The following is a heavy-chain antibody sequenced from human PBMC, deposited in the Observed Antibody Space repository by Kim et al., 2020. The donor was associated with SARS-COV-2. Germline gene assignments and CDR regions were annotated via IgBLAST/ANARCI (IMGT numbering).Heavy chain of an antibody. CDR1: GYTFTNYY. CDR2: INPSGGST. CDR3: ASARGSRAAGTPDWDY. D-gene: IGHD6-13*01. Sequence: ASVKVSCKASGYTFTNYYMHWARQAPGQGLEWMGMINPSGGSTTYAQKFQGRVTMTRDTSTSTVYMELRSLASQDTAVYLCASARGSRAAGTPDWDYWGQGTQVTVSS. J-gene: IGHJ4*02. V-gene: IGHV1-46*01.